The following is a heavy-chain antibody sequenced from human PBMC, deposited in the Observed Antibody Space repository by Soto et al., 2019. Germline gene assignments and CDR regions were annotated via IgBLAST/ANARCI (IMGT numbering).Heavy chain of an antibody. V-gene: IGHV3-9*01. D-gene: IGHD2-15*01. CDR3: VRDHCSGGSCYYDY. CDR2: SNWSGEII. CDR1: GFTLDDYA. Sequence: GGTLRLSCAVSGFTLDDYAMHWVRQAPGKGLEWVSGSNWSGEIIAYAGSVKGRCTISRDNARNSLDLQMKSLRAEDTAFYYCVRDHCSGGSCYYDYWGHGTLVTVSS. J-gene: IGHJ4*01.